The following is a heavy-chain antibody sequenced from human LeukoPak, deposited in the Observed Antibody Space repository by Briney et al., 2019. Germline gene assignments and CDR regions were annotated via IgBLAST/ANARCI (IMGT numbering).Heavy chain of an antibody. CDR3: AKRIPQIAAPNSPLDY. Sequence: GGSLRLSCAASGFTFSSYWMNWVRQAPGKGLEWVANIKQDGSEKYYVDSVKGRFTISRDNAKNSLSLQMNSLRAEDTAVYYCAKRIPQIAAPNSPLDYWGQGTLVTVSS. CDR1: GFTFSSYW. CDR2: IKQDGSEK. J-gene: IGHJ4*02. D-gene: IGHD2-15*01. V-gene: IGHV3-7*03.